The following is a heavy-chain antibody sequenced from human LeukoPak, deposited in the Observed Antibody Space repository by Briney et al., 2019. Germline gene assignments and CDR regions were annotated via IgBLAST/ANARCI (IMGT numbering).Heavy chain of an antibody. CDR2: INHSGST. CDR3: ARTRITIFGVVIPDAFDI. D-gene: IGHD3-3*01. J-gene: IGHJ3*02. V-gene: IGHV4-34*01. Sequence: SETLSLTCAVYGGSFSGYYWSWIRQPPGKGLEWIGEINHSGSTNYNPSFKSRVTISVDTSKNQFSLKLSSVTAADTAVYYCARTRITIFGVVIPDAFDIWGQGTMVTVSS. CDR1: GGSFSGYY.